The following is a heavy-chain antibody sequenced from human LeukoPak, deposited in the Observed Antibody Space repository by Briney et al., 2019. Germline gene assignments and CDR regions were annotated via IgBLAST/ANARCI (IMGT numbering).Heavy chain of an antibody. D-gene: IGHD2-15*01. V-gene: IGHV3-30*18. CDR2: ISYDGSNK. CDR1: GFTFSSYG. J-gene: IGHJ5*02. CDR3: AKDQRHCSGGSCYDNWFDP. Sequence: PGGSLRLSCAASGFTFSSYGMHWVRQAPGKGLEWVAVISYDGSNKYYADSVKGRFTISRDNSKNTLYLQMNSLRAEDTAVYYCAKDQRHCSGGSCYDNWFDPWGQGTLVTVSS.